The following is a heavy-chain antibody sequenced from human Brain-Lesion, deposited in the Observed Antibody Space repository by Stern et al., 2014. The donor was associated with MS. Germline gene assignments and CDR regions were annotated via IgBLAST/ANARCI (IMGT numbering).Heavy chain of an antibody. CDR1: GYLFDDYW. V-gene: IGHV5-51*03. D-gene: IGHD5-12*01. Sequence: EVQLEESGAEVKKPGESLKISCEASGYLFDDYWIGWVRQMSGRGLELVAIIFPRDSNTRYSPSVQGQVTISADKSISTASLQWSSLKASDTAMYYWARSPATPSGYDRFDYWGQGALVTVSS. J-gene: IGHJ4*02. CDR3: ARSPATPSGYDRFDY. CDR2: IFPRDSNT.